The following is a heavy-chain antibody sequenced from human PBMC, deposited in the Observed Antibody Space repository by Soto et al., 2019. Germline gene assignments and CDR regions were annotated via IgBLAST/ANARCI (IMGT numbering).Heavy chain of an antibody. Sequence: GGSLRLSCAASGFTFDDYGMHWFRQGPGKGLEWVSGITRNSATIGYAASVKGRFTISRDNAKNSLYLQMSSLTTEDTAVYYCAKDRWARDSIDVWGQGTTVTVSS. V-gene: IGHV3-9*01. CDR1: GFTFDDYG. J-gene: IGHJ6*02. CDR3: AKDRWARDSIDV. CDR2: ITRNSATI.